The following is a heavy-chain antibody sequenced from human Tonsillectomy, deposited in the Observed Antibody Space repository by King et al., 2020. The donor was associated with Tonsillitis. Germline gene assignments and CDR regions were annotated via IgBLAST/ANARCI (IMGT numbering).Heavy chain of an antibody. Sequence: VQLVESGAEVKKPGESLKISCKGSGYSFTSYWIGWVRQMPGKGLEWMGIIYPGDSDTRYSPSFQGQVTISADKSISTAYLQWSSLKASDSAMYYCASHARNGGYGRYDAFDIWGQGTMVTVSS. CDR2: IYPGDSDT. D-gene: IGHD5-12*01. CDR3: ASHARNGGYGRYDAFDI. J-gene: IGHJ3*02. V-gene: IGHV5-51*01. CDR1: GYSFTSYW.